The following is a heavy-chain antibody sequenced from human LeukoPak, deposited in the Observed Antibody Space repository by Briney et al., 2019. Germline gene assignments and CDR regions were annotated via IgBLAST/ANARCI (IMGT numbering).Heavy chain of an antibody. CDR3: AGGYSGYDYAFDI. CDR2: INHSGST. CDR1: GGSFSGYY. V-gene: IGHV4-34*01. D-gene: IGHD5-12*01. Sequence: KPSETLSLTCAVYGGSFSGYYWSWIRQPPGKGLEWIGEINHSGSTNYNPSLKSRVTISVDTSKNPFSLKLSSVTAADTAVYYCAGGYSGYDYAFDIWGQGTMVTVSS. J-gene: IGHJ3*02.